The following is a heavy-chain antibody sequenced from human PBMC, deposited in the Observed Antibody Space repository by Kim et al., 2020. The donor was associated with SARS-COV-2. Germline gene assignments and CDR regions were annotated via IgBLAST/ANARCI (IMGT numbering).Heavy chain of an antibody. CDR3: ARGGAAGSSTTY. V-gene: IGHV3-21*01. D-gene: IGHD6-13*01. CDR1: GFTFSSYS. CDR2: ISSSSSYI. J-gene: IGHJ4*02. Sequence: GSLRLSCAASGFTFSSYSMNWVRQAPGKGLEWVSSISSSSSYIYYADSVKGRFTISRDNAKNSLYLQMNSLRAEDTAVYYCARGGAAGSSTTYWGQGTLVTVSS.